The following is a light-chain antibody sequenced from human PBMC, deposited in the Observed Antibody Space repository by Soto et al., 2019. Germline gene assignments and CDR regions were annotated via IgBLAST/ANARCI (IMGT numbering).Light chain of an antibody. CDR1: QSVLFSSNNKKY. CDR3: HQYYSSPPT. J-gene: IGKJ1*01. Sequence: DIVMTQSPEFLAVSLGERATINCRSSQSVLFSSNNKKYLAWYQQKPGQPPKPLIYWASTRQSGVPDRFSGSGSGTDFTLTISSLQAEDVAVYYCHQYYSSPPTFGQGTKVDIK. V-gene: IGKV4-1*01. CDR2: WAS.